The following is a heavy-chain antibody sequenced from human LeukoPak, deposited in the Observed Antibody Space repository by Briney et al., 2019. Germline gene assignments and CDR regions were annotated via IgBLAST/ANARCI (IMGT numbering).Heavy chain of an antibody. V-gene: IGHV3-7*01. CDR3: ARDAFASSDY. CDR1: GFTFSNYW. J-gene: IGHJ4*01. Sequence: GGSLRLSCAASGFTFSNYWMSWVRQAPGKGLEWVANIRPDGSGENDVDSVKGRFTISRDNAKNSLYLQMTNLRDDDTAVYFCARDAFASSDYWGHGTLVIVSS. CDR2: IRPDGSGE. D-gene: IGHD2-21*01.